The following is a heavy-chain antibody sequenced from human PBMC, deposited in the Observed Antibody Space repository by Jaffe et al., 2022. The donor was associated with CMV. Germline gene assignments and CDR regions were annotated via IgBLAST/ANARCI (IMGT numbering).Heavy chain of an antibody. Sequence: EVQLVESGGGLVKPGGSLRLSCAASGFTFSSYSMNWVRQAPGKGLEWVSSISSSSSYIYYADSVKGRFTISRDNAKNSLYLQMNSLRAEDTAVYYCARGKVGSSSINWFDPWGQGTLVTVSS. CDR3: ARGKVGSSSINWFDP. D-gene: IGHD6-13*01. CDR1: GFTFSSYS. J-gene: IGHJ5*02. V-gene: IGHV3-21*01. CDR2: ISSSSSYI.